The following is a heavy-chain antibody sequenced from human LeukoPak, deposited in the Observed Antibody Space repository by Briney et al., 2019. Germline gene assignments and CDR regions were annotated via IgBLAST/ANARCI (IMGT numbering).Heavy chain of an antibody. V-gene: IGHV3-7*01. D-gene: IGHD5-24*01. CDR2: INQDGSEK. CDR3: ARDADLGATSIGAFDI. Sequence: GGSLRLSCAASGCTFSRYWMSWLRQPPGKGLEWVGHINQDGSEKYYVDSVKGRFTISIDNDKNSLYLQMNRLRAEETDVYYCARDADLGATSIGAFDIWGQGTMVTVSS. CDR1: GCTFSRYW. J-gene: IGHJ3*02.